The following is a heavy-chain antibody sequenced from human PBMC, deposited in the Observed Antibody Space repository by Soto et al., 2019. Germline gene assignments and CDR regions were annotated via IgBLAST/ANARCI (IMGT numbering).Heavy chain of an antibody. CDR3: SSLGPYDSGSYSFRYNWFDP. CDR2: ITSSGTTV. CDR1: GFTFSSYS. J-gene: IGHJ5*02. D-gene: IGHD3-10*01. Sequence: AGSLRLSCAASGFTFSSYSLNWVRQAPGKGLEWVSYITSSGTTVYYADSVRGRFTISRDNSKNTVYLQMNNLRAEDTAVYYCSSLGPYDSGSYSFRYNWFDPWGQGTLVTAPQ. V-gene: IGHV3-48*04.